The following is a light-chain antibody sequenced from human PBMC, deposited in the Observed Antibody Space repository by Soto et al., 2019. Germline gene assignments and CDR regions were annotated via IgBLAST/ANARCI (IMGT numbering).Light chain of an antibody. Sequence: EIVLTQSPATLSLSPGERATLSCRASQSVSSSYLAWYQQKPGQAPRLLIYGASSRATGIPDRFSGSGSGTDFTLTISRLEPEDFAVYYYQQYGSSPWTFGQGTKVDI. CDR1: QSVSSSY. CDR3: QQYGSSPWT. J-gene: IGKJ1*01. CDR2: GAS. V-gene: IGKV3-20*01.